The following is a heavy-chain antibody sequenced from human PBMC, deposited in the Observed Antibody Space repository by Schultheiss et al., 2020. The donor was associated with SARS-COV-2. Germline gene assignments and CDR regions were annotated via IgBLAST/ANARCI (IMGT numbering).Heavy chain of an antibody. CDR3: AKEPPHIVVVTAIPDDY. CDR1: GFTFRSYG. V-gene: IGHV3-30*18. D-gene: IGHD2-21*02. Sequence: GGSLRLSCAASGFTFRSYGMHWVRQAPGKGLEWVAVMSSDGSNEFYTDSVQGRFTISRDNSKNTLYLEMNSLRGGDTAVYYCAKEPPHIVVVTAIPDDYWGQGTLVTVSS. CDR2: MSSDGSNE. J-gene: IGHJ4*02.